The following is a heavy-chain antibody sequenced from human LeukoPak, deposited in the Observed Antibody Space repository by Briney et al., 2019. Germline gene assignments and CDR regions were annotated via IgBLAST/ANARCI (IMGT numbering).Heavy chain of an antibody. J-gene: IGHJ4*02. CDR2: ISGYNSAT. CDR1: GYSLTSYG. V-gene: IGHV1-18*01. CDR3: ARDRASGTYYPDY. Sequence: ASVTVSCKASGYSLTSYGISWVRQAPGQGLEWMGWISGYNSATNYAQKLQGRVTMTTDTSTSTAYMELRSLRSDDTAVYYCARDRASGTYYPDYWGQGTLVTVSS. D-gene: IGHD1-26*01.